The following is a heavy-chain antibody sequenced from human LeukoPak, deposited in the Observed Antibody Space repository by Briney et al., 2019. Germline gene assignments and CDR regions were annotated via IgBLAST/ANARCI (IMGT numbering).Heavy chain of an antibody. Sequence: PSETLSLTCTVSGYSISTGYYWGWIQQPPGKGLEWIGSIYHSGSTYYNPSLKSRVAISVDTSKNQFSLKLSSVTAADTAVYYCARGPPAVLYHYDSIFYFDYWGQGTLVTVSS. CDR3: ARGPPAVLYHYDSIFYFDY. CDR1: GYSISTGYY. V-gene: IGHV4-38-2*02. J-gene: IGHJ4*02. D-gene: IGHD3-22*01. CDR2: IYHSGST.